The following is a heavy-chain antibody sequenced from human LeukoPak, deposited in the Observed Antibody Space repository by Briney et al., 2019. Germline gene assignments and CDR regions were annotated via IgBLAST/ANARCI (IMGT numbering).Heavy chain of an antibody. D-gene: IGHD1-26*01. J-gene: IGHJ1*01. CDR3: AKPPGGGSYWGQSIKSEYFQD. CDR1: GFTFTSYA. V-gene: IGHV3-23*01. Sequence: GGSLRLSCAASGFTFTSYAMSWVRQAPGKGLQWVSPINTSGGSTYYADSVKGRFTISRDNSKNTLYLQMNSLRAEDTAVYYCAKPPGGGSYWGQSIKSEYFQDWGQGTLVTVSS. CDR2: INTSGGST.